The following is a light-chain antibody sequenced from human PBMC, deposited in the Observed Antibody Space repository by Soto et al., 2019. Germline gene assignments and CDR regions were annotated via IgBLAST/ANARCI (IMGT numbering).Light chain of an antibody. Sequence: EVEMTQSPATVSVSPGERVTLSCRASQSFRGLLAWYQQKPGQAPRLLIYDAYNRATGIPPRFSGSGSGTDFTLTISSLEPEDSAVYYCQQRHMWPITFGQGTRLEIK. CDR2: DAY. J-gene: IGKJ5*01. CDR1: QSFRGL. CDR3: QQRHMWPIT. V-gene: IGKV3-11*01.